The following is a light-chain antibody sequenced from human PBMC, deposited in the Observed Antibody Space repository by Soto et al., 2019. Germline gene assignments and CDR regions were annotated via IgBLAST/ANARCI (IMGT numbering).Light chain of an antibody. CDR3: QQYDSSPYT. Sequence: EIVLTQSPGTLSLSPGERATLSCRASQSISNSYLAWYQQKPGQAPRLVIHGISTRATGVPDRFSGGGSGTDFSLTIRRLEPEDFAVYYCQQYDSSPYTFGQGTKLEIK. CDR1: QSISNSY. V-gene: IGKV3-20*01. J-gene: IGKJ2*01. CDR2: GIS.